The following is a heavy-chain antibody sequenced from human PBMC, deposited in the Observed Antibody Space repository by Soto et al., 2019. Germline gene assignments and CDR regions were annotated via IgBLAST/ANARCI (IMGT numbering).Heavy chain of an antibody. Sequence: PSETLSLTCTVSGGSISSSSYYWGWIRQPPGKGLEWIGSIYYSGSTYYNPSLKSRVTISVDTSKNQFSLKPSSVTAADTAVYYCARIFDSEQTRKYYFDYWGQGTLVTVSS. CDR3: ARIFDSEQTRKYYFDY. CDR1: GGSISSSSYY. D-gene: IGHD3-3*01. V-gene: IGHV4-39*01. CDR2: IYYSGST. J-gene: IGHJ4*02.